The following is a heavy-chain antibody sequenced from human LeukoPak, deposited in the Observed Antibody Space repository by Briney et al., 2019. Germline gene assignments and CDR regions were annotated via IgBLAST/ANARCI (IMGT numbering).Heavy chain of an antibody. Sequence: GGSLRLSCAASGFTFSHDGMHWVRQAPGKGLEWVALINSETFGSRVSFSNSVKGRFTISRDNSKDTLYLQMNSLRAEDTAVYYCAKDRAHTLSFDYWGQGILVTVSS. CDR1: GFTFSHDG. J-gene: IGHJ4*02. CDR2: INSETFGSRV. D-gene: IGHD3-16*01. CDR3: AKDRAHTLSFDY. V-gene: IGHV3-30*02.